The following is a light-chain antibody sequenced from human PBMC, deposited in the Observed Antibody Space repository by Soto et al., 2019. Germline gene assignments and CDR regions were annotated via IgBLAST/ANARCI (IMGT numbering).Light chain of an antibody. CDR3: QQYNSYSYT. Sequence: DIQMTQSPSTLSASVGDRVTITCRASQSISSWLAWYQQKPGKAPKLLIYKASSLESGVPSRFRGSGSGTEFTLTNSSLQPDDFATYYCQQYNSYSYTFGQGTKLEIK. CDR2: KAS. CDR1: QSISSW. V-gene: IGKV1-5*03. J-gene: IGKJ2*01.